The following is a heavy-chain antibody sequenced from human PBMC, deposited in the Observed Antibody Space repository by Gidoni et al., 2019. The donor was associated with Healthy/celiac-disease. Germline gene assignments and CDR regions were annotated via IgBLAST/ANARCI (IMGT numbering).Heavy chain of an antibody. CDR3: ARDQAEYCSSTSCYTVFFDY. V-gene: IGHV3-21*01. J-gene: IGHJ4*02. CDR2: ISSSSSYI. CDR1: GFTFSSYS. Sequence: EVQLVESGGGLVKPGGSLRLSCAASGFTFSSYSMNWVRQAPGKGLEWVSSISSSSSYIYYADSVKGRFTISRDNAKNSLYLQMNSLRAEDTAVYYCARDQAEYCSSTSCYTVFFDYWGQGTLVTVSS. D-gene: IGHD2-2*02.